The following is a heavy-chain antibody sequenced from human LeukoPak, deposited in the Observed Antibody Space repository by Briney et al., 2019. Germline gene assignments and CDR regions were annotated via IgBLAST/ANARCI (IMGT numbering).Heavy chain of an antibody. CDR3: ARGRLGGRSGTDY. CDR2: ISSGSSTI. Sequence: GGSLRLSCAASGFTFSSYSMNWVRQAPGKGLEWVSYISSGSSTIYYADSVKGRFTISRGNAKNSLYLQMNSLRAEDTAVYYCARGRLGGRSGTDYWGQGTLVTVSS. V-gene: IGHV3-48*04. CDR1: GFTFSSYS. J-gene: IGHJ4*02. D-gene: IGHD2-15*01.